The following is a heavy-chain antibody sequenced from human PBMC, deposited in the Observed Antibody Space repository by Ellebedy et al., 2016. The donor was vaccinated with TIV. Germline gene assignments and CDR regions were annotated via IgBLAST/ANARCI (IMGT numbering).Heavy chain of an antibody. V-gene: IGHV4-31*03. D-gene: IGHD3-10*01. J-gene: IGHJ1*01. CDR2: IYHSGST. CDR3: ATRSYHAEYFHH. Sequence: LRLXXTVSGGSISSGGYYWSWIRQHPGKGLEWMGHIYHSGSTYYNPSLKSRVTISVDTSKSEFSLKLSSLTAADTAVYYCATRSYHAEYFHHWGQGTLVTVSS. CDR1: GGSISSGGYY.